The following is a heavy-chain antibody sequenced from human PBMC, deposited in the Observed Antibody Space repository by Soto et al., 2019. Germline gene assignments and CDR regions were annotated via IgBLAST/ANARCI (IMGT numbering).Heavy chain of an antibody. CDR3: AREGTTGTTNWFDP. V-gene: IGHV4-59*01. Sequence: SEILSLTCTVSGGSISSYYWSWIRQPPGKGLEWIGYIYYSGSTNYNPSLKSRVTISVDTSKNQFSLKLSSVTAADTAVYYCAREGTTGTTNWFDPWGQGTLVTVSS. J-gene: IGHJ5*02. CDR2: IYYSGST. D-gene: IGHD1-7*01. CDR1: GGSISSYY.